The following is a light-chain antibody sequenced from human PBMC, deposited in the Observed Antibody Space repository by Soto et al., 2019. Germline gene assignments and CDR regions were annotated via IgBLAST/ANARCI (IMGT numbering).Light chain of an antibody. CDR1: QSISTW. CDR2: DAS. V-gene: IGKV1-5*01. Sequence: DLEFTPSPSTPFASVGARGSITVRASQSISTWLAWYQQKPGKAPKLLIFDASSLESRVSSRFSGRGSGTQFTLTISSLQPDDFATYYCQHYNSYSEAVGQGTKVEIK. CDR3: QHYNSYSEA. J-gene: IGKJ1*01.